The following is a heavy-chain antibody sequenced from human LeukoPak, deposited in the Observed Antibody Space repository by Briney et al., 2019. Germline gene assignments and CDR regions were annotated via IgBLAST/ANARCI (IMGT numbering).Heavy chain of an antibody. CDR3: AKPQPLLWLGELHFDY. D-gene: IGHD3-10*01. Sequence: GGSLRLSCAASGFTFSSYGMHWVRQAPGKGLKWVAFIRYDGSNKYYADSVKGRFTISRDNSKNTLYLQMNSLRAEDTAVYYCAKPQPLLWLGELHFDYWGQGTLVTVSS. CDR2: IRYDGSNK. CDR1: GFTFSSYG. J-gene: IGHJ4*02. V-gene: IGHV3-30*02.